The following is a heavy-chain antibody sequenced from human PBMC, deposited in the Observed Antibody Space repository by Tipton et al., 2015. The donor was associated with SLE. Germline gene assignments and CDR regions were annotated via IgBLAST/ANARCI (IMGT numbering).Heavy chain of an antibody. J-gene: IGHJ3*02. CDR3: ARERFFARRGFDI. CDR2: IYYSGST. V-gene: IGHV4-59*01. Sequence: TLSLTCSVSGGSISIYCWSWIRQPPGKGLAWIGYIYYSGSTNYNPSLKSRVTISVDTSKNQFSLKLSSVTAADTAVYYCARERFFARRGFDIWGQGTMVTVSS. CDR1: GGSISIYC. D-gene: IGHD3-10*01.